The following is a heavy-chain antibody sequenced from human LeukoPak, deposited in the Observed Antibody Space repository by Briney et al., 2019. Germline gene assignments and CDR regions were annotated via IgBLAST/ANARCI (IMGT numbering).Heavy chain of an antibody. Sequence: GGSVRVSCAASGCTFNKYTISWVRQAPGKGLEGVAKMNEDGREIYYVGPVRGRFTISRDNGKNSLFLQMDSLRVEDTAVDYCARGGPRFFDSWGQGPLVTVS. CDR3: ARGGPRFFDS. D-gene: IGHD3-16*01. J-gene: IGHJ4*02. V-gene: IGHV3-7*01. CDR1: GCTFNKYT. CDR2: MNEDGREI.